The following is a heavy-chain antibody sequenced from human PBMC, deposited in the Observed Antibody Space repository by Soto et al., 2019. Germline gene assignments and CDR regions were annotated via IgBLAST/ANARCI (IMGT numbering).Heavy chain of an antibody. Sequence: GGSLRLSCAASGFTFSSYTMSWVRQAPGKGLEWVSSISGSGGSPYNADSVQGRFTISRDNSKNTVSLQMNSLRAEDTAAYYCARVFRGTVTDYWGQGPLVTVSS. CDR3: ARVFRGTVTDY. V-gene: IGHV3-23*01. CDR2: ISGSGGSP. D-gene: IGHD4-4*01. CDR1: GFTFSSYT. J-gene: IGHJ4*02.